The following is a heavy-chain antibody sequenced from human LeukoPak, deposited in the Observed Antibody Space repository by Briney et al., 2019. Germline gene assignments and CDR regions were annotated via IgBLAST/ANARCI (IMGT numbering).Heavy chain of an antibody. CDR1: GFTFSGSA. CDR2: IRSKANSYAT. CDR3: TSSPASYYYYYYMDV. J-gene: IGHJ6*03. Sequence: PGGSLRLSCAASGFTFSGSAMHWVRQASRKGLEWVGRIRSKANSYATAYAASVKGRFTISRDDSKNTAYLQMNSLKTEDTAVYYCTSSPASYYYYYYMDVWGKGTTVTISS. V-gene: IGHV3-73*01.